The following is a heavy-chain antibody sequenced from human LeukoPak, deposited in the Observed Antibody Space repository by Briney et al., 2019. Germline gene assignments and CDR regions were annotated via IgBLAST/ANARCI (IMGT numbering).Heavy chain of an antibody. D-gene: IGHD6-13*01. CDR1: GGSISSGGYY. CDR2: IYYSGST. Sequence: PSETLSLTCTVSGGSISSGGYYWSWIRQHPGKGLEWIGYIYYSGSTYYNPSLKSRVTISADTSKNQFSLNLSSVTAADTAVYYCARESVAAAAFDYWGRGTLVTVSS. CDR3: ARESVAAAAFDY. J-gene: IGHJ4*02. V-gene: IGHV4-31*03.